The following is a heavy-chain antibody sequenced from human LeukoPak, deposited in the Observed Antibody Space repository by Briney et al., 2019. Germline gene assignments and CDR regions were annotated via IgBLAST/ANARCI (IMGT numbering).Heavy chain of an antibody. V-gene: IGHV3-30*18. D-gene: IGHD5-18*01. CDR3: AKDLRGYSYGYVDY. Sequence: PGGSLRLSCAASGFTFSSYGMPWVRQAPGKGLEWVAVISYDGSNKYYADSVKGRFTISRDNAKNTLYPQMTSLRAEDTAVYYCAKDLRGYSYGYVDYWGQGPLVTVSS. CDR2: ISYDGSNK. J-gene: IGHJ4*02. CDR1: GFTFSSYG.